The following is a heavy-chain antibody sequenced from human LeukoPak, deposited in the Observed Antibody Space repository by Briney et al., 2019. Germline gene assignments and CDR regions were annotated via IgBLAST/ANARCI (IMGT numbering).Heavy chain of an antibody. J-gene: IGHJ3*02. CDR2: IDTAGDT. D-gene: IGHD3-22*01. CDR1: GFTFSSYD. Sequence: PGGSLRLSCAASGFTFSSYDMHWVRQATGKGLEWVSAIDTAGDTYYPGSVKGRFTISRDNAKNSLYLQMNSLRAEDTAVYYCARSNYYDSSGYFARGAFDIWGQGTMVTVSS. CDR3: ARSNYYDSSGYFARGAFDI. V-gene: IGHV3-13*01.